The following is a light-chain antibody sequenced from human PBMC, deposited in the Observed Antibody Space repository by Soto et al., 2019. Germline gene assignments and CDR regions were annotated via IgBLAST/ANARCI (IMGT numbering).Light chain of an antibody. CDR2: WAS. J-gene: IGKJ2*01. V-gene: IGKV4-1*01. CDR3: QQYYNNPRT. CDR1: QSVIHSSNNRSY. Sequence: DIVMTQSPDSLAVSLGERATINCKSSQSVIHSSNNRSYLAWYQQKPRQPPELLLYWASARESGVPDRFSGSGSGTDFTLTINSLQAKDVAVYFCQQYYNNPRTFGQGTKVEI.